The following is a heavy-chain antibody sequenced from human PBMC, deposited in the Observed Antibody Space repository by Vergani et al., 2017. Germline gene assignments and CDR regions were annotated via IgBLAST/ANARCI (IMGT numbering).Heavy chain of an antibody. D-gene: IGHD2-8*01. J-gene: IGHJ6*03. CDR2: IWYDGSKE. V-gene: IGHV3-33*01. CDR3: ARSGYCAHGVCYMTYYYYMDV. CDR1: GFTLSSHA. Sequence: VQLLESGGGLVQPGGSLRLSCAGSGFTLSSHAMHWVRQAPVKGLEWVAFIWYDGSKEYYADSVKGRFTISRDNSKNTLYLQMNNLRAADTAVYYCARSGYCAHGVCYMTYYYYMDVWGKGTAVTVSS.